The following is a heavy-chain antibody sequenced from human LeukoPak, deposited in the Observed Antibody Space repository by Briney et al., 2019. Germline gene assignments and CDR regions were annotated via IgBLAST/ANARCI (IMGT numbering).Heavy chain of an antibody. V-gene: IGHV3-21*01. D-gene: IGHD3-10*01. CDR1: GFTFSSYS. J-gene: IGHJ3*02. CDR3: AKDLEYYGSGDPFDM. CDR2: ISSSSSYI. Sequence: GGSLRLSCAASGFTFSSYSMNWVRQAPGKGLEWVSSISSSSSYIYYADSVKGRFTISRDKSNNILFLQMKTLRVEDTAVYYCAKDLEYYGSGDPFDMWGQGTMVTVSS.